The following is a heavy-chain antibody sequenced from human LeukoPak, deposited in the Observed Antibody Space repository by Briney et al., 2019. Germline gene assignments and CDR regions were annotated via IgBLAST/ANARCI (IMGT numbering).Heavy chain of an antibody. CDR3: TRHPAEGDY. CDR1: GFTVNSNY. D-gene: IGHD2-15*01. CDR2: IYSGGST. Sequence: GGSLRLSCAASGFTVNSNYMSWVRQAPGKGLEWVSVIYSGGSTYYADSVKGRFTISRDNAKNSMYLQMNSLRAEDTAVYYCTRHPAEGDYWGQGTLVTVSS. J-gene: IGHJ4*02. V-gene: IGHV3-53*01.